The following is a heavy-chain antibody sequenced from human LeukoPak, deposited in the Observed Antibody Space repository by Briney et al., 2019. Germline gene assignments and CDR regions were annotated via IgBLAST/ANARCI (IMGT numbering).Heavy chain of an antibody. V-gene: IGHV4-39*07. CDR1: GGSISSSSYY. Sequence: SETLSLTCTVSGGSISSSSYYWGWIRQPPGKGLEWIGSIYYSGSTYYNPSLKSRVTISVDTSKNQFSLKLSSVTAADTAVYYCARKGPSGYYLDYWGQGTLGTVSS. CDR2: IYYSGST. CDR3: ARKGPSGYYLDY. D-gene: IGHD3-3*01. J-gene: IGHJ4*02.